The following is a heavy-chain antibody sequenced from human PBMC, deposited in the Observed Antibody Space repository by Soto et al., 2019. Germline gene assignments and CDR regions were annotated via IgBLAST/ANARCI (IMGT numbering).Heavy chain of an antibody. D-gene: IGHD1-1*01. Sequence: EVQLVESGGGLVQPGGSLRLSCAASGFTFSSYWMHWVRQIPGKGLVWVSHIDSEGSSTTYADSVKGRFTISRDNARNTLYLQMNSLTAEDTAVYYCARDYPGNGIDFWGQRTLVNVSS. J-gene: IGHJ4*02. CDR2: IDSEGSST. CDR1: GFTFSSYW. V-gene: IGHV3-74*01. CDR3: ARDYPGNGIDF.